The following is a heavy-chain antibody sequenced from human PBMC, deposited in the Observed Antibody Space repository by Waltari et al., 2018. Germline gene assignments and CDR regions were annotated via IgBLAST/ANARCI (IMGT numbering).Heavy chain of an antibody. D-gene: IGHD2-15*01. J-gene: IGHJ4*02. CDR1: GDSICCSYW. Sequence: QLQLQESGPGLVKPSGTLSLTCTVSGDSICCSYWWSWVRQPPGKGLEWIGQIHGSGRTNYNPSLESRVTISLDTSNNQFSLKVTSATASDTAVYYCARDRGRGLYLDSWGQGALVTVSP. V-gene: IGHV4-4*02. CDR3: ARDRGRGLYLDS. CDR2: IHGSGRT.